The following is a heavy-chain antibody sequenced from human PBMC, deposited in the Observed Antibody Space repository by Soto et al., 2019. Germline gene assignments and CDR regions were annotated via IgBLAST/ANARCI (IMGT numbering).Heavy chain of an antibody. J-gene: IGHJ4*02. CDR3: AGRAELVGATFDY. V-gene: IGHV4-39*01. CDR2: IYYSGST. D-gene: IGHD1-26*01. CDR1: GGSISSSSYY. Sequence: SETLSLTCTVSGGSISSSSYYWGWIRQPPGKGLEWIGSIYYSGSTYYNPSLKSRVTISVDTSKNQFSLKLSSVTAADTAVYYCAGRAELVGATFDYWGQGTLVTVSS.